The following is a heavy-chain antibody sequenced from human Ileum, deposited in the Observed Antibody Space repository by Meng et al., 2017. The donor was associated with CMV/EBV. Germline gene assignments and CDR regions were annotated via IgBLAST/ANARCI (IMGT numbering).Heavy chain of an antibody. V-gene: IGHV1-24*01. CDR1: GYTLTELS. Sequence: VSGYTLTELSMHWVRQAPGKGLEWMGGFDPEDGETIYAQKFQGRVTMTEDTSTDTAYMELSSLRSEDTAVYYCATVVSGRTRYYFDYWGQGTLVTVSS. CDR2: FDPEDGET. J-gene: IGHJ4*02. D-gene: IGHD1-14*01. CDR3: ATVVSGRTRYYFDY.